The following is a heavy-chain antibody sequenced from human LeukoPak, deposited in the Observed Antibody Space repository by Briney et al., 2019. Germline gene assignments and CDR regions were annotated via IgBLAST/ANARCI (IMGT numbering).Heavy chain of an antibody. J-gene: IGHJ4*02. Sequence: SETLSLTCTVSGYSISSGYYWGWIRQPPGKGLEWIGSIYHSGSTYYNPSLKSRVTISVDTSKNQFSLKLSSVTAADTAVYYCARETPRLFWSGYYHEDYWGQGTLVTVSS. CDR3: ARETPRLFWSGYYHEDY. CDR1: GYSISSGYY. V-gene: IGHV4-38-2*02. CDR2: IYHSGST. D-gene: IGHD3-3*01.